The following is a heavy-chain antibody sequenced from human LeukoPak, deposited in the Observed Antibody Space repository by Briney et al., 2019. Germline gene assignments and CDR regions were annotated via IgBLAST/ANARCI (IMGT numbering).Heavy chain of an antibody. D-gene: IGHD3-3*01. Sequence: PGGSLRLSCAASGFTFSSYSMNWVRQAPGKGLEWVSSISSSSSYIYYADSVKGRFTISRDNAKNSLYLQMNSLRAEDTAVYYCARDPGWDFWSGYKSGVSDWFDPWGQGTPVTVSS. J-gene: IGHJ5*02. V-gene: IGHV3-21*01. CDR3: ARDPGWDFWSGYKSGVSDWFDP. CDR2: ISSSSSYI. CDR1: GFTFSSYS.